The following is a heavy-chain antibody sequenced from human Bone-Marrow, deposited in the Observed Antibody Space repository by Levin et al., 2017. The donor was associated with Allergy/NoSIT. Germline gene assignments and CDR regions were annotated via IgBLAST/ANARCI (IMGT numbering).Heavy chain of an antibody. CDR1: GFTFSNYV. CDR3: ARERGVVTAHYGMDV. CDR2: ISYDGMKK. Sequence: GGSLRLSCAASGFTFSNYVMHWVRQAPGKGLEWVALISYDGMKKYYSDSVKGRFTIARDNSNNTLWLQMRSLRADDTALYYCARERGVVTAHYGMDVWGQGTTVSVSS. D-gene: IGHD2-21*02. V-gene: IGHV3-33*01. J-gene: IGHJ6*02.